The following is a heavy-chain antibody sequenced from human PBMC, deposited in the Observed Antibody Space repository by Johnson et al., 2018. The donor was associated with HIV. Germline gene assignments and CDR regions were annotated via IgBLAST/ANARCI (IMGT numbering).Heavy chain of an antibody. D-gene: IGHD6-19*01. CDR2: IKSDGSEK. CDR1: GFTFRTHW. J-gene: IGHJ3*02. CDR3: ARERVGGWEDALDM. Sequence: QLVESGGGLVQPGGSLRLSCAAPGFTFRTHWLTWVRQAPGKGLEWVASIKSDGSEKKYVDSVKGRFIISRDNAKNYMYLQMKSLRVDDTAVYYCARERVGGWEDALDMWGQGTMVTVSS. V-gene: IGHV3-7*01.